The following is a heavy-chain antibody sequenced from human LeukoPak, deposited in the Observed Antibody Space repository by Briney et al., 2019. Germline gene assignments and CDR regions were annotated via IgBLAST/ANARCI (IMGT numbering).Heavy chain of an antibody. CDR2: ISYDGSNK. Sequence: GGSLRLSCAASGFTFSSYGMHWVRQAPGKGLEWVAVISYDGSNKYYADSVKGRFTISRDNSKNTLYLQMNSLRAEDTAVYYCAKGAAVAGTSDFDYWGQGTLVTVSS. J-gene: IGHJ4*02. D-gene: IGHD6-13*01. V-gene: IGHV3-30*18. CDR1: GFTFSSYG. CDR3: AKGAAVAGTSDFDY.